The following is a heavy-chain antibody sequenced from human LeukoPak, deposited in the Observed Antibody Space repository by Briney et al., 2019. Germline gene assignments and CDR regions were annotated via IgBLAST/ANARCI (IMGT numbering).Heavy chain of an antibody. CDR3: ASYDRSGTDAFDI. CDR2: IYYSGST. CDR1: GGSISSSSYY. D-gene: IGHD3-22*01. V-gene: IGHV4-39*07. J-gene: IGHJ3*02. Sequence: ASETLSLTCTVSGGSISSSSYYWGWIRQPPGKGLEWIGSIYYSGSTYYNPSLKSRVSISVDTSKNQFSLKLCSVTAADTAVYYCASYDRSGTDAFDIWGQGKMVTVSS.